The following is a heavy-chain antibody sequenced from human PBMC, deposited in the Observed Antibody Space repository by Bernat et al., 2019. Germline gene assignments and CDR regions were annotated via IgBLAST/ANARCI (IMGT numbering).Heavy chain of an antibody. J-gene: IGHJ5*02. CDR3: ARSSYYYGSGSYSGWFDP. CDR1: GYTFTSYG. D-gene: IGHD3-10*01. CDR2: ISAYNGNT. V-gene: IGHV1-18*01. Sequence: QVQLVQSGAEVKKPGASVKVSCKASGYTFTSYGISWVRQAPGQGLEWMGWISAYNGNTNYAQKLQGRVTMTTDTSTSTAYMELRSLRSDDTAVYYCARSSYYYGSGSYSGWFDPWGQGTLVTVSS.